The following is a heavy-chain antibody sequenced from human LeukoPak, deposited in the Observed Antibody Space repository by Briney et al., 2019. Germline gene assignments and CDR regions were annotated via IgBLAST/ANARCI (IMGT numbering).Heavy chain of an antibody. J-gene: IGHJ4*02. V-gene: IGHV3-21*04. CDR2: ISSSSSYI. CDR1: GFTFSSYS. Sequence: GGSLRLSCAASGFTFSSYSMNWVRQAPGKGLEWVSSISSSSSYIYYADSVKGRFTISRDNSKNTLHLQMNSLRAEDTAVYYCAKALQSWSDSSGYGYYFDNWGQGTLVTVSS. D-gene: IGHD3-22*01. CDR3: AKALQSWSDSSGYGYYFDN.